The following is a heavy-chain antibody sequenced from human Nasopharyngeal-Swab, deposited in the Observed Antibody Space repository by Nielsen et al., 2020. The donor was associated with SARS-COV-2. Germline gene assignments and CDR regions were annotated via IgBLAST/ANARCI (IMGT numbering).Heavy chain of an antibody. V-gene: IGHV3-11*06. Sequence: WIRQPPGKGLEWVSYISHSSSQTNYADSVKGRFTISGDNAKKTLYLQMNSLRAEDTAVYYCVRLLDVWGKGTTVTVSS. J-gene: IGHJ6*04. CDR3: VRLLDV. CDR2: ISHSSSQT. D-gene: IGHD2-15*01.